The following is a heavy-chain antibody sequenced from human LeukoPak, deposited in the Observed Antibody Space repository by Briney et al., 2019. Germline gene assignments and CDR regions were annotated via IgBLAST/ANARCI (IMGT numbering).Heavy chain of an antibody. D-gene: IGHD3-22*01. CDR3: ARDCPDYYDGSGYYY. J-gene: IGHJ4*02. CDR2: ISGYNDNT. Sequence: ASVKLSFNSSGSTFTSYGISWLRHGPGQGLGLMVWISGYNDNTNYAYKLPGIVSMTTDTFTTTNNIELQNLRSDDTAVYYCARDCPDYYDGSGYYYWGQGTLVTVSS. CDR1: GSTFTSYG. V-gene: IGHV1-18*01.